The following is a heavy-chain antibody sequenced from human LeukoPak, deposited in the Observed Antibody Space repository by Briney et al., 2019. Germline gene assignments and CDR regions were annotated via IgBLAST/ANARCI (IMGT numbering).Heavy chain of an antibody. CDR2: IHYSGST. D-gene: IGHD6-13*01. CDR3: AREALRALGSSWYRVYYYYMDV. CDR1: GASISSGTYY. J-gene: IGHJ6*03. Sequence: PSETLSLTCTVSGASISSGTYYWGWIRQPPGKGLEWIASIHYSGSTDYNPSLKSRVTISVDTSENQFSLKLRFVTAADTAVYYCAREALRALGSSWYRVYYYYMDVWGKGTTVTVSS. V-gene: IGHV4-39*02.